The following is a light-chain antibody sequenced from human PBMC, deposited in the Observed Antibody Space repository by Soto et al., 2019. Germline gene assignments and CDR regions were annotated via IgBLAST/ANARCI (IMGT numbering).Light chain of an antibody. Sequence: EIVLTQSPGILSLSPGERATLSCRASQSVPSTYFAWYQQKSGQPPRLLISGTSNRATGIPDRFSGSGSGRDFTLTISRLEPEDFAVYFCQQFGNSPWTFGQGTKVDIK. CDR2: GTS. J-gene: IGKJ1*01. CDR1: QSVPSTY. V-gene: IGKV3-20*01. CDR3: QQFGNSPWT.